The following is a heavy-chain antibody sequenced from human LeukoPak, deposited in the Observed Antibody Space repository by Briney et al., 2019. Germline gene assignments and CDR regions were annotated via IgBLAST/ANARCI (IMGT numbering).Heavy chain of an antibody. CDR2: ITGNGADT. D-gene: IGHD6-19*01. CDR3: AKRGSGWSYDY. CDR1: GFIFSNFA. Sequence: GGSLRLSCAVSGFIFSNFAMTWVRQAPGKGLEWVSGITGNGADTYYADSVKGRFTISRDSSRNTLYLQMNSLRAEDTAVYYCAKRGSGWSYDYWGQGTLVTVSS. J-gene: IGHJ4*02. V-gene: IGHV3-23*01.